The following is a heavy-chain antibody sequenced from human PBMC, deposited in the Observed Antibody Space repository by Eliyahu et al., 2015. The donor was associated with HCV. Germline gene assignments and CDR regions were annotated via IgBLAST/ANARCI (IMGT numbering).Heavy chain of an antibody. CDR2: ISPRKTI. V-gene: IGHV3-48*01. CDR3: ARDVSNSYPHDAFDI. D-gene: IGHD4-11*01. J-gene: IGHJ3*02. CDR1: GFAFSGRS. Sequence: EVQLVESGGGLVQPGGSLRLSCAASGFAFSGRSMNWVRQAPGKGLEWVSFISPRKTIYYADSVKGRFTLSRDNAKNSIILQMNSLRGEDTAVYYCARDVSNSYPHDAFDIWGQGTMVTVSS.